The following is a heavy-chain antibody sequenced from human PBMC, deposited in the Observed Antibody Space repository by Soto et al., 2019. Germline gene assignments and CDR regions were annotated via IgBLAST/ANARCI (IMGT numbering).Heavy chain of an antibody. V-gene: IGHV1-69*02. CDR3: ARTNDDYYYGMDV. CDR1: GGTLSSYT. CDR2: IIPILGIA. Sequence: QVQLVQSGAEVKKPGSSVKVSCKASGGTLSSYTIRWVRQAPGQGLEWMGRIIPILGIANYAQKFQVRVTITADKSTSTAYMELSSLRSEDTAVYYCARTNDDYYYGMDVWGQGTTVTVSS. D-gene: IGHD1-1*01. J-gene: IGHJ6*02.